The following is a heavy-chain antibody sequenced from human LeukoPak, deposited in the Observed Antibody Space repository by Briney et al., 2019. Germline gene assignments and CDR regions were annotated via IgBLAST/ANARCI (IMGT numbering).Heavy chain of an antibody. V-gene: IGHV4-61*02. CDR3: ARGLRDNGDRFEY. Sequence: PSETLSLTCTVSGGSISSGSYYWTWIRQPAGKGLEWIGRIYTSGITTYNPSLKSRVTISLDMSKNQISLNLNSVTAADTAVYYCARGLRDNGDRFEYWGPGTLVTVSS. CDR2: IYTSGIT. J-gene: IGHJ4*02. D-gene: IGHD4-17*01. CDR1: GGSISSGSYY.